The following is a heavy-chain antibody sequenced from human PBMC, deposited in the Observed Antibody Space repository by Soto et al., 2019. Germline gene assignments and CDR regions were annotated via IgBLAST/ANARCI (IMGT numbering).Heavy chain of an antibody. CDR1: GCTFSSYA. CDR2: IIPIFGTA. D-gene: IGHD4-17*01. J-gene: IGHJ4*02. CDR3: ERDGPVTVPFDY. Sequence: QVQLVQSGAEVKKPGSSVKVSCKASGCTFSSYAISWLRQAPGQGLEWMGGIIPIFGTANYAQKFQGRVTITADESTSTAYMELSSLRSEDTAVYYCERDGPVTVPFDYWGQGTLVTVSS. V-gene: IGHV1-69*01.